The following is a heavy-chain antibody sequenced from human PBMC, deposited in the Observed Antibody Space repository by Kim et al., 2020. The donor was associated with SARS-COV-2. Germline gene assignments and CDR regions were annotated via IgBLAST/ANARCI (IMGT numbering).Heavy chain of an antibody. CDR3: AKEVINGGFHY. CDR1: GFTFSTSP. CDR2: IGWDGTRT. D-gene: IGHD2-8*01. V-gene: IGHV3-23*01. J-gene: IGHJ4*02. Sequence: GGSLRLSCAASGFTFSTSPMGWVRQAPGKGLEWVSRIGWDGTRTYYADSVKGRVTISSDKSKNTLYLHMNSLRVEDTAAYYCAKEVINGGFHYWGQGT.